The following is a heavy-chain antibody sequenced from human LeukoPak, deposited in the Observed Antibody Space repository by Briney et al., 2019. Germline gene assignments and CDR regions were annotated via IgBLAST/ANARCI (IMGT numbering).Heavy chain of an antibody. D-gene: IGHD3-9*01. CDR3: ARGGYYDILTGQYPHY. J-gene: IGHJ4*02. CDR1: GGSISSGSYY. Sequence: SQTLSLTCTVSGGSISSGSYYWSWIRQPAGKGLEWIGRIYTSGSTNYNPSLKSRVTISVDTSKNQFSLKLSSVTAADTAVYYCARGGYYDILTGQYPHYWGQGTLVTVSS. V-gene: IGHV4-61*02. CDR2: IYTSGST.